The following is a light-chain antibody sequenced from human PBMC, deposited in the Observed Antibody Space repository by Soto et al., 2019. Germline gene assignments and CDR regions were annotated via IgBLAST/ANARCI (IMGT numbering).Light chain of an antibody. V-gene: IGKV3-11*01. CDR2: DES. J-gene: IGKJ1*01. Sequence: VMTQSPATLSFSPGDSAILSCRASQSVGKYLVWYQQKTGQAPRLLIYDESNRATGIPDRFSGSGSGTDLNLTISSLEPEDFAVYYCQKRSNWPRTCGQGTKVDIK. CDR3: QKRSNWPRT. CDR1: QSVGKY.